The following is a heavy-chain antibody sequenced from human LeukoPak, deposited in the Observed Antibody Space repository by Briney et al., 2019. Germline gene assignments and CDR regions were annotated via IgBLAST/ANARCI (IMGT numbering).Heavy chain of an antibody. J-gene: IGHJ4*02. CDR1: GGSISSGDYY. CDR2: IYYSGST. V-gene: IGHV4-30-4*08. D-gene: IGHD5-24*01. CDR3: ARGLGGGYTYFDY. Sequence: PSETLSLTCTVSGGSISSGDYYWSWIRQPPGKGLEWIGYIYYSGSTYYNPSLKRRVTISVDTSKNQFSLKLSSVTAADTAVYYCARGLGGGYTYFDYWGQGTLVTVSS.